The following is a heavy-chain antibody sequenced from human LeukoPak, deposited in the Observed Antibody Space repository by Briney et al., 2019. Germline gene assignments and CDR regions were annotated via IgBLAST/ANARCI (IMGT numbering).Heavy chain of an antibody. Sequence: SVKVSCKASGGTFSSYAISWVRQAPGKGLEWMGGFDPEDGETIYAQKFQGRVTMTEDTSTDTAYMELSSLRSEDTAVYYCATSFGYSGRYGDYWRQGTLVTVSS. CDR2: FDPEDGET. J-gene: IGHJ4*02. CDR3: ATSFGYSGRYGDY. V-gene: IGHV1-24*01. D-gene: IGHD1-26*01. CDR1: GGTFSSYA.